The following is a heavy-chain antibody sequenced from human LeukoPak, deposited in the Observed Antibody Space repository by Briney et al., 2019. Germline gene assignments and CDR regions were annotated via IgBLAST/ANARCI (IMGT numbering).Heavy chain of an antibody. CDR2: IKSKRRGGTT. V-gene: IGHV3-15*01. CDR1: GLTFSNAW. Sequence: PGGSLRLSCAASGLTFSNAWMSWVRQAPGKGLEWVGRIKSKRRGGTTDYAAPVKGRFTISRDDSKSTLYLQMNGLKSEDTALYYCTGSPYATNDFWGQGTWVTVSS. J-gene: IGHJ4*02. D-gene: IGHD2-8*01. CDR3: TGSPYATNDF.